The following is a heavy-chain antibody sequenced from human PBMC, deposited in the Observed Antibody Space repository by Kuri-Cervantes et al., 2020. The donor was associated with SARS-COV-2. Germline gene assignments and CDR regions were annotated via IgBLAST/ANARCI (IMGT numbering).Heavy chain of an antibody. D-gene: IGHD6-19*01. Sequence: GSLRLSCAASGFTFSSYSMNWVRQAPGKGLEWVSSISSSSSYIYYADSVKGRFTISRDNAKNSLYLQMNSLRAEDTAVYYCARNRGSGWPFFDYWGQGTLVTGSS. CDR2: ISSSSSYI. V-gene: IGHV3-21*01. CDR3: ARNRGSGWPFFDY. CDR1: GFTFSSYS. J-gene: IGHJ4*02.